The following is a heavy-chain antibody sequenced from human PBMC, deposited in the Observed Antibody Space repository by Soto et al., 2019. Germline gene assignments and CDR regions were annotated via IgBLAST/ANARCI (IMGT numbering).Heavy chain of an antibody. J-gene: IGHJ4*02. Sequence: EVQLVESGGGLVQPGGSLRLSCAASGFTFSSYWMSWVRQAPGKGLEWVANIKQDGSEKYYVDSVKGRFTISRDNAKNSLYLQMNSLRAEDTAVYYCARDAQAAPAGSGYDVYWGQGTLVTVSS. CDR3: ARDAQAAPAGSGYDVY. CDR2: IKQDGSEK. D-gene: IGHD5-12*01. V-gene: IGHV3-7*03. CDR1: GFTFSSYW.